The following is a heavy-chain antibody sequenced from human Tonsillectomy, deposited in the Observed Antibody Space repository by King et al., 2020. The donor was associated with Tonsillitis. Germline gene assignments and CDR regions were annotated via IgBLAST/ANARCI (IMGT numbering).Heavy chain of an antibody. Sequence: QLQESGPGLVEPSQTLSLTCSVSGGSISSVGYFWHWIRQPAGTGLEWIGRISPSGDTNYNPSLKSRLTISADTSKNQFSLKLSSVNAADTAVYFCARKRERGTLDIWGQGTMVTVSS. J-gene: IGHJ3*02. CDR1: GGSISSVGYF. D-gene: IGHD6-13*01. CDR2: ISPSGDT. CDR3: ARKRERGTLDI. V-gene: IGHV4-61*02.